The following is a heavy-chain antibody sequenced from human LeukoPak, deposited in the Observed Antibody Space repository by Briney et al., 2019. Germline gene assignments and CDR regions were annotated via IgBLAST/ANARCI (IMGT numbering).Heavy chain of an antibody. J-gene: IGHJ4*02. V-gene: IGHV3-15*01. CDR2: IKSKNDGGTT. CDR1: GFTFSSYA. D-gene: IGHD6-13*01. CDR3: TTDVAGY. Sequence: GGSLRLSCAASGFTFSSYAMSWVRQAPGKGLEWVGRIKSKNDGGTTDYAAPVKGRFTISRDDSKNMLYLQLNSLKTEDTAVYYCTTDVAGYWGQGTLVTVSS.